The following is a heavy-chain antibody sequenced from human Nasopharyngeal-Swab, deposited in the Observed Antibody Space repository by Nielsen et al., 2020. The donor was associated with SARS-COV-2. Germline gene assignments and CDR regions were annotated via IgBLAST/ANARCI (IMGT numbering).Heavy chain of an antibody. CDR3: AKGGSAEWLAFSYYGMDV. Sequence: GESLKISCAASGFTFSSYAMSWVRQAPGKGLEWVSAISGSGDSTYYADSVKGRFTISRDNSKNTLYLQMNSLRAEDTAVYYCAKGGSAEWLAFSYYGMDVWGQGTTVTVSS. CDR1: GFTFSSYA. J-gene: IGHJ6*02. D-gene: IGHD6-19*01. CDR2: ISGSGDST. V-gene: IGHV3-23*01.